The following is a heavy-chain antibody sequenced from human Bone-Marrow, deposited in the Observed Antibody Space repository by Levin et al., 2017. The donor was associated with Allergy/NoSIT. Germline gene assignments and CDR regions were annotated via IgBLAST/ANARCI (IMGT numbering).Heavy chain of an antibody. CDR2: IHHSGST. Sequence: SETLSLTCGVHGGSFSNFYWNWISQSPGKGLEWIGDIHHSGSTTYNPLLKSRVTFSVDTSREQFSLNLTSVTAADTAVYYCARGYYGARSSTFFDFWGQGTLVTVSP. D-gene: IGHD3-10*01. J-gene: IGHJ4*02. V-gene: IGHV4-34*01. CDR3: ARGYYGARSSTFFDF. CDR1: GGSFSNFY.